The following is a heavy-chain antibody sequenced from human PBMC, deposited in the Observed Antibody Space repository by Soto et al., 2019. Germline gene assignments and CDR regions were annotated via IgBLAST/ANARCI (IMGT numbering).Heavy chain of an antibody. CDR1: GFIFSTYA. CDR2: ISYDGSNK. J-gene: IGHJ6*02. V-gene: IGHV3-30-3*01. D-gene: IGHD3-3*01. Sequence: GGSLRLSCAASGFIFSTYAMHWVRQAPGKGLEWVAVISYDGSNKYYADSVKGRFTISRDNSKNTLYLQMSSLRTEDTAVFYCARSEYYDFWSGQMKNYYGMDVWGQGTTVTVSS. CDR3: ARSEYYDFWSGQMKNYYGMDV.